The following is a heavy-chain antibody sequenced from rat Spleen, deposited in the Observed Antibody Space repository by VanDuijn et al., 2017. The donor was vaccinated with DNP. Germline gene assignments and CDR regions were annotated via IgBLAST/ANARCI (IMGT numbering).Heavy chain of an antibody. CDR3: VRWNSGHFDY. V-gene: IGHV5-25*01. J-gene: IGHJ2*01. D-gene: IGHD4-3*01. Sequence: EVQLVESGGGLVQPGRSLKLSCAASGFTLSDYDMAWVRQAPTKGLEWVASITTSGDSIHYRDSVRGRFTVSRDNAKSTLYLQMNSLRSEDMATYYCVRWNSGHFDYWGQGVMVTVSS. CDR1: GFTLSDYD. CDR2: ITTSGDSI.